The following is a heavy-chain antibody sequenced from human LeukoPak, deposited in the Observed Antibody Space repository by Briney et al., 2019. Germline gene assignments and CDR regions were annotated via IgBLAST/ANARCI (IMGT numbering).Heavy chain of an antibody. V-gene: IGHV3-74*01. CDR1: GFAFSSYW. J-gene: IGHJ4*02. D-gene: IGHD4-11*01. Sequence: PWGSLRLSCAASGFAFSSYWMHWVRQVPGKGLVWVSRINPGGSSTAYADSVKGRFTISRDNAKNTLYLQMNSLRAEDTAVYYCARSNQADDYWGQGTLVTVSS. CDR2: INPGGSST. CDR3: ARSNQADDY.